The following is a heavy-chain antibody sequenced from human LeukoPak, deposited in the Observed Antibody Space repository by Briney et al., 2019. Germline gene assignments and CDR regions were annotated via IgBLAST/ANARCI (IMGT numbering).Heavy chain of an antibody. CDR1: GGTFSSYA. J-gene: IGHJ4*02. D-gene: IGHD3-3*01. CDR2: IIPIFGTA. V-gene: IGHV1-69*13. Sequence: SVKVSCKASGGTFSSYAISWVRQAPGQGLEWMGGIIPIFGTANYAQKFQGRVTITADESTSTAYMELSSLRSEDAAVYYCARVCDFWSGYYYDYWGQGTLVTVSS. CDR3: ARVCDFWSGYYYDY.